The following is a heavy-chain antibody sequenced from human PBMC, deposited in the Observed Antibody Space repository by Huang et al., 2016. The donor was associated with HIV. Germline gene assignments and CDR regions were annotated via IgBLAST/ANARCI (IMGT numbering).Heavy chain of an antibody. CDR1: GYRFRSNW. J-gene: IGHJ6*02. CDR2: IDPGYADT. CDR3: ARLIGSPSFYYGLDV. D-gene: IGHD3-10*01. V-gene: IGHV5-51*01. Sequence: EVQLVQSGAEVQKPGESLKISCKGSGYRFRSNWIGWVRQMPGKGLEWRGIIDPGYADTRYSPAFQGQVTISADKSINTADLQWSSLKASDTAMYYCARLIGSPSFYYGLDVWGQGTTVTVSS.